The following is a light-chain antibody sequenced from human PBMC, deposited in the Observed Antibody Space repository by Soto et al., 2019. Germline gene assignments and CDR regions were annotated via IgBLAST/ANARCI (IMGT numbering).Light chain of an antibody. V-gene: IGLV2-14*01. CDR3: NSYTKSSDVV. Sequence: QSVLTQPASVSGSPGQSITISCAGTRDDIGAYDYVSWYQQHPGNAPKLLVYEVTNRPSGVSDRFSGSKSGNTASLTISGLQAEDEADYYCNSYTKSSDVVFGVGTKVTV. J-gene: IGLJ2*01. CDR2: EVT. CDR1: RDDIGAYDY.